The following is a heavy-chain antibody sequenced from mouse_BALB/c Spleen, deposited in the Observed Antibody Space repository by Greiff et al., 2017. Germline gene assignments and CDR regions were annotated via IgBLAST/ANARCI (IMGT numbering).Heavy chain of an antibody. CDR1: GFNIKDYY. V-gene: IGHV14-4*02. Sequence: EVQLQQSGAELVRSGASVKLSCTPSGFNIKDYYMHWVKQRPEQGLEWIGWIDPENGDTEYAPKFQGKATMTADTSSNTAYLQLSSLTSEDTAVYYCNPFYYGNYEWYFDVWGAGTTVTVSS. CDR2: IDPENGDT. J-gene: IGHJ1*01. D-gene: IGHD2-1*01. CDR3: NPFYYGNYEWYFDV.